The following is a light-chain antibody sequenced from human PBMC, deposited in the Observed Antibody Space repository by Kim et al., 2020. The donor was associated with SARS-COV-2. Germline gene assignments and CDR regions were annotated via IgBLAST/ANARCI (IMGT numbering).Light chain of an antibody. CDR1: HFISNF. Sequence: DIQMTQSPSSLSASVGDTVTITCRASHFISNFLNWYQQKPGKAPNLLIDAATNLQSEVPSRFRGSRSGTDFTLIISSLQPEDFGTYYCQQGYSAPLSFGQGTKLEI. CDR3: QQGYSAPLS. V-gene: IGKV1-39*01. CDR2: AAT. J-gene: IGKJ2*03.